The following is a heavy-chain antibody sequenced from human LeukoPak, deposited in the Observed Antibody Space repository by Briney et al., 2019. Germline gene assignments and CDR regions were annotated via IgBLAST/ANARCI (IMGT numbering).Heavy chain of an antibody. CDR2: ISSDGHLI. V-gene: IGHV3-30*18. CDR1: GSSFSHYG. Sequence: GGSLRLSCVTSGSSFSHYGMHWVRQAPGKGLKWVAVISSDGHLIYYGGSVKGRFTISRDDSKVYLQMNNLRPDDTAVYYCAKEGEGDGGFFDYWGQGTLVTVSS. D-gene: IGHD3-16*01. J-gene: IGHJ4*02. CDR3: AKEGEGDGGFFDY.